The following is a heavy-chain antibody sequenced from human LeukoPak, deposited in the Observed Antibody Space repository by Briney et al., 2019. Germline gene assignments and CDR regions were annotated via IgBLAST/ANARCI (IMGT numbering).Heavy chain of an antibody. CDR3: ATFTPYSGYQEGSYYFDY. CDR1: GYTLTELS. D-gene: IGHD5-12*01. CDR2: FDPEDGET. Sequence: ASVKVSCKVSGYTLTELSMHWVRQAPGKGLEWMGGFDPEDGETIYAQKFQGRVTMTEDTSTDTAYMELSSLRSEDTAVYYCATFTPYSGYQEGSYYFDYWGQGTLVTVSS. J-gene: IGHJ4*02. V-gene: IGHV1-24*01.